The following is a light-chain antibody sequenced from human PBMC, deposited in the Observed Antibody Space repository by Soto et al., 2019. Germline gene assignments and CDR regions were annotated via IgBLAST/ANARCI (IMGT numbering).Light chain of an antibody. Sequence: ILLTPTRDTLIVHLRARATINGKSSQSVLYSSNNKYYLAWYQQKPGQPPELLIYWASTLEAGVPDRFSGSGSGTDFTLTISSLQAEDIAVYYCQQYDSAPLTFGGGTKVDIK. CDR2: WAS. CDR1: QSVLYSSNNKYY. J-gene: IGKJ4*01. V-gene: IGKV4-1*01. CDR3: QQYDSAPLT.